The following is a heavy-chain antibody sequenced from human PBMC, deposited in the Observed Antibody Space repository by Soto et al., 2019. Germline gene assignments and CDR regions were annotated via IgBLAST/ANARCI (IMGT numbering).Heavy chain of an antibody. CDR2: IYNGATT. CDR3: ARDDSQRPATY. D-gene: IGHD1-26*01. CDR1: GGSISSYY. Sequence: QVQLQESGPGLVKPSETLSLTCIVSGGSISSYYWTWTRQPPGKGLEWIGCIYNGATTNYNPSLKSRVTISVDTSKNQFSLKLTSVTAADTAVYYRARDDSQRPATYWGQGTLVTVSS. J-gene: IGHJ4*02. V-gene: IGHV4-59*01.